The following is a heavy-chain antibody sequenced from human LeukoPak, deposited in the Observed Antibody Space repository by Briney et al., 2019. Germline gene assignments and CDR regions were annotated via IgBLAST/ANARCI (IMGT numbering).Heavy chain of an antibody. J-gene: IGHJ6*03. CDR2: IIPISGTP. Sequence: GASVKVSCKTSGDTFNIYAISWVRQAPGQGLEWMGGIIPISGTPDYAQKFQGRVTIAADKSTSTAYIELNNLRSDDTAVYYCARCEGNVYDSGGPYSYYFMDVWGKGTTVTVSS. D-gene: IGHD3-22*01. V-gene: IGHV1-69*06. CDR1: GDTFNIYA. CDR3: ARCEGNVYDSGGPYSYYFMDV.